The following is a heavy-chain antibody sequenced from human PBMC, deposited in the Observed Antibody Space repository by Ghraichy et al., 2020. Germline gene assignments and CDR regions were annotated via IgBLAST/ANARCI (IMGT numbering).Heavy chain of an antibody. V-gene: IGHV3-23*01. CDR1: GFTFSSYA. CDR2: ISGSGAST. Sequence: GGSLRLSCAASGFTFSSYAMSWVRQAPGKGLEWVSAISGSGASTYYADSVKGRFTISRDNSKNTLYLEMNTLRAEDTAVYYCAKFRLEYGDIVGAPFDYWGQGTLVTVSS. J-gene: IGHJ4*02. CDR3: AKFRLEYGDIVGAPFDY. D-gene: IGHD1-26*01.